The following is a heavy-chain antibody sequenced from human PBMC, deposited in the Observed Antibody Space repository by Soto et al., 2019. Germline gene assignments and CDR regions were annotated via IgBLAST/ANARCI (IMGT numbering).Heavy chain of an antibody. D-gene: IGHD1-1*01. CDR3: ARDNSGTPGHDGFDM. CDR1: GFAFTTFA. Sequence: XGSLRLSCEAAGFAFTTFAMHWVRQPPGKGLDWLAIIWYDGSNIFYGDSVKGRFTISRDNTRNTLYLQMNSLRAEDTALYYCARDNSGTPGHDGFDMWGRGTMVTVSS. CDR2: IWYDGSNI. J-gene: IGHJ3*02. V-gene: IGHV3-33*01.